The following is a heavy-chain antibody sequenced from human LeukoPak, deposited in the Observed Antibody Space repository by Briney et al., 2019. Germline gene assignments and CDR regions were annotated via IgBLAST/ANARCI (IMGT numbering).Heavy chain of an antibody. Sequence: SETLSLTCTVSGGSISSYYWSWIRQPPGKGLEWIGYIYYSGSTNYNPSLKSRVTISVDTSKNQFSLKLSSVTAADTAVYYCARISGTMVTPEGAFDIWGQGTMVTVSS. CDR1: GGSISSYY. D-gene: IGHD4-23*01. CDR3: ARISGTMVTPEGAFDI. V-gene: IGHV4-59*01. CDR2: IYYSGST. J-gene: IGHJ3*02.